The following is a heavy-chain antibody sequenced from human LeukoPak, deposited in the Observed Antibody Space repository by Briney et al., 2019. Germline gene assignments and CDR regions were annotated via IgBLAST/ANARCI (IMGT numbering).Heavy chain of an antibody. CDR3: ARDRIVVVPAAIRYYYGMDV. V-gene: IGHV1-18*01. CDR2: ISAYNGNT. CDR1: GYTFTSYG. Sequence: ASVKVSCKASGYTFTSYGISWVRQAPGQGLEWMGWISAYNGNTNYAQKLQGRVTMTTDTSTSTAYTELRSLRSDDTAVYYCARDRIVVVPAAIRYYYGMDVWGQGTTVTVSS. D-gene: IGHD2-2*01. J-gene: IGHJ6*02.